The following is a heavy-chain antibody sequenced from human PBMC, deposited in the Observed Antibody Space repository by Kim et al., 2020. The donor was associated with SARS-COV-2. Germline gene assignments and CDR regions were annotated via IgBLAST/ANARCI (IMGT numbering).Heavy chain of an antibody. J-gene: IGHJ3*02. V-gene: IGHV4-39*01. D-gene: IGHD1-26*01. Sequence: SETLSRTCTVSGGSISSSSYYWGWIRQPPGKGLEWIGSIYYSGSTYYNPSLKSRVTISVDTSKNQFSLKLSSVTAADTAVYYCARQGATNYAFDIWGQG. CDR1: GGSISSSSYY. CDR3: ARQGATNYAFDI. CDR2: IYYSGST.